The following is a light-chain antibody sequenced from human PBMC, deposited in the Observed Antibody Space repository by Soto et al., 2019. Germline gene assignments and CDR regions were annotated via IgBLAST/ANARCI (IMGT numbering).Light chain of an antibody. CDR2: EVT. Sequence: QSALTQPASVSGSPGQSLTISCPGTSSDIGAYNYVSWYQQHPGKVPKLTISEVTNRPSGVSNRFSGSKSGNTASLTISALQPEDAAAYYCSSFTTSSSPVFGGGTKLTVL. J-gene: IGLJ3*02. CDR1: SSDIGAYNY. CDR3: SSFTTSSSPV. V-gene: IGLV2-14*01.